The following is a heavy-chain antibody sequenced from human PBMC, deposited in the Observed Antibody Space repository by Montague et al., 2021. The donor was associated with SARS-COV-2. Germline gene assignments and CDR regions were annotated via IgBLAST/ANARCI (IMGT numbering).Heavy chain of an antibody. CDR2: ISDSGST. CDR1: GGSISSFY. CDR3: ARHYSATLPAVY. Sequence: SETLSLTCTVSGGSISSFYWCWFRQPPGKGLERIGYISDSGSTNYNSSLTSRVTMSVDTSKNQFSLKLNSVTAADTAVYDCARHYSATLPAVYWGQGTLVTVSS. V-gene: IGHV4-59*08. D-gene: IGHD2-15*01. J-gene: IGHJ4*02.